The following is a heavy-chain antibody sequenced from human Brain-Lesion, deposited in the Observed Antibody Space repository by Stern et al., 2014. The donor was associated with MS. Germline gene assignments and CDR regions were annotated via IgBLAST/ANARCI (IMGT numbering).Heavy chain of an antibody. D-gene: IGHD3-3*01. CDR3: ARVTEFMRFFYPDY. CDR2: ISYSGNT. Sequence: QVQLVQSGPGLVKPSQTLSLTCTVSGSSVNNGGRYWSWIRQYPGKGLEGIGHISYSGNTYYNPSLQSRLTISTDTSKNQFSLKLRSLTAADTALYYCARVTEFMRFFYPDYWGQGTQVTVSS. CDR1: GSSVNNGGRY. V-gene: IGHV4-31*03. J-gene: IGHJ4*02.